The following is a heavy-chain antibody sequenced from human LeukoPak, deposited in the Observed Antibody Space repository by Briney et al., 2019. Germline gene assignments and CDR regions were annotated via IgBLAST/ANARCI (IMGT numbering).Heavy chain of an antibody. CDR1: GYTFTSYG. Sequence: GASVKVSCKASGYTFTSYGINWVRQAPGQGLEWMGWISAYNGNTNYAQKLQGRVTMTTDTSTSTAYMELRSLRSDDTAVYYCAREAGDGYAPAWFDPWGQGTLVTVSS. CDR2: ISAYNGNT. D-gene: IGHD5-24*01. V-gene: IGHV1-18*01. CDR3: AREAGDGYAPAWFDP. J-gene: IGHJ5*02.